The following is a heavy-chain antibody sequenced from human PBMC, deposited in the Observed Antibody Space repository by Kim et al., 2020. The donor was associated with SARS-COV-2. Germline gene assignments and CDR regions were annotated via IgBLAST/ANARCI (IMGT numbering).Heavy chain of an antibody. V-gene: IGHV5-51*01. J-gene: IGHJ4*02. D-gene: IGHD1-26*01. CDR1: GYTFTSHW. CDR2: IYPADSDT. CDR3: ARGQELGRYFDY. Sequence: GGSLKISCKSSGYTFTSHWIGWVRQMPGKGLEWMGIIYPADSDTRYRPSFEGQVTMSADRAINTAYLYWSSLKASDTAIYYCARGQELGRYFDYWGQGTL.